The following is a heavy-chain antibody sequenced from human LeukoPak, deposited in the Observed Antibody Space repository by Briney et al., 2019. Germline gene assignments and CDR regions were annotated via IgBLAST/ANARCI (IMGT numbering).Heavy chain of an antibody. V-gene: IGHV3-23*01. CDR1: GFTFSSYG. CDR2: ISGSGGIT. Sequence: GGSLRLSCAASGFTFSSYGMTWVRQAPGKGLEWVSAISGSGGITSYADSVKGRFTISRDNSKNTLYLQMNSLRAEDTAVYYCAKGDTTWELPHDYWGQGTLVTVSS. D-gene: IGHD1-26*01. CDR3: AKGDTTWELPHDY. J-gene: IGHJ4*02.